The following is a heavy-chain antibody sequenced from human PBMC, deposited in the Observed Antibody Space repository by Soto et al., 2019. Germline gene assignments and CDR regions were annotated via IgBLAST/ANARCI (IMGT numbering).Heavy chain of an antibody. CDR1: GGSISSGGYY. CDR3: ERDDGMDAFDI. J-gene: IGHJ3*02. Sequence: SETLSLTCTVSGGSISSGGYYWSWIRQHPGKGLEWIGYIYYSGSTYYNPSLKSRVTISVDTSKNQFSLKLSSVTAADTAVYYCERDDGMDAFDIWGQGTMVPVSS. CDR2: IYYSGST. V-gene: IGHV4-31*03.